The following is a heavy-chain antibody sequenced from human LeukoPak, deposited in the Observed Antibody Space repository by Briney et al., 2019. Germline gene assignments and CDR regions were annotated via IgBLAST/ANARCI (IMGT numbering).Heavy chain of an antibody. CDR2: INPNSGGT. CDR1: GYTFTGYY. J-gene: IGHJ4*02. D-gene: IGHD3-10*01. Sequence: ASVKVSCKASGYTFTGYYMHWVRQAPGQGLEWMGWINPNSGGTNYAQKFQGRVTMTRDTSISTAYMELSRLRSDDPAVYYCATMGSGSYRHFDYWGQGTLVTVSS. V-gene: IGHV1-2*02. CDR3: ATMGSGSYRHFDY.